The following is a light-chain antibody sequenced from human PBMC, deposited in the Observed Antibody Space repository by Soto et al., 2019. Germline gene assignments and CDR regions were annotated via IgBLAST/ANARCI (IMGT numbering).Light chain of an antibody. CDR1: SSDVGGYNY. J-gene: IGLJ1*01. V-gene: IGLV2-8*02. Sequence: QSALAQPPSASRSPGQSVTISCTGSSSDVGGYNYVSWYQQHPGKAPKLMIFEVSKRPSGVPARFSGSKSGNTASLTVSGLQAEDEADYYCSSYAGSKIYVFGTGTKLTVL. CDR3: SSYAGSKIYV. CDR2: EVS.